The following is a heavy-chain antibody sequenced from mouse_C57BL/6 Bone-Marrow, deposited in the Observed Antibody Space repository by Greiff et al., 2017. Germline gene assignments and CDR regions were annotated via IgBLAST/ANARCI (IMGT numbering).Heavy chain of an antibody. D-gene: IGHD1-1*01. CDR2: IDPENGDT. CDR3: TYYGSRYFDV. V-gene: IGHV14-4*01. J-gene: IGHJ1*03. CDR1: GFNIKDDY. Sequence: EVQLQQSGAELVRPGASVKLSCTASGFNIKDDYMHWVKQRPEQGLEWIGWIDPENGDTEYASKFQGKATITADTSSNQAYLQLSSLTSEDTAVYYCTYYGSRYFDVWGTGTTVTVSS.